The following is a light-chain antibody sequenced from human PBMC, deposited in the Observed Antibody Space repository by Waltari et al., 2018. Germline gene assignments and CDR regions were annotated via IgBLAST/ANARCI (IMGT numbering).Light chain of an antibody. CDR3: AAWDDSLSGPV. CDR1: SSNIGSNA. J-gene: IGLJ2*01. CDR2: SNN. Sequence: QSVLTQPLSASGTPGQRVTISCSGSSSNIGSNAVNWYQQLPGTAPKLLIYSNNQRPSGVPDRFSGSKSGTSASLAISGLQSEDEADYYCAAWDDSLSGPVFGGGTKLTV. V-gene: IGLV1-44*01.